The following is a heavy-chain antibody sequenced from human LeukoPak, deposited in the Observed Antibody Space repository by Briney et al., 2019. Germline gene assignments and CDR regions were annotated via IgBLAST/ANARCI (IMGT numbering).Heavy chain of an antibody. CDR3: AREVCPRGKCAFDI. D-gene: IGHD3-16*01. CDR2: IYSGGST. CDR1: GFTVSSSY. J-gene: IGHJ3*02. V-gene: IGHV3-53*01. Sequence: PAESLRLSCAPSGFTVSSSYMTCVRQAPGKGLEWVSLIYSGGSTYYANSVKGRFTTSRDNSKNTVFLQMNSLRVEDTAVYYCAREVCPRGKCAFDIWGQGTMVTVSS.